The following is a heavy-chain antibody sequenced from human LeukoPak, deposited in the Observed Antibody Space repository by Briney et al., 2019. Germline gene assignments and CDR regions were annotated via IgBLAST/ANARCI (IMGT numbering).Heavy chain of an antibody. CDR1: GYTFTSYG. CDR3: ASSITMVRGWSFDP. CDR2: IIPIFDTA. V-gene: IGHV1-69*13. J-gene: IGHJ5*02. D-gene: IGHD3-10*01. Sequence: SVKVSCKASGYTFTSYGISWVRQAPGQGLEWMGGIIPIFDTANYAQKFQGRVTITADESTSTAYMELSSLRSEDTAVYYCASSITMVRGWSFDPWGQGTLVTVSS.